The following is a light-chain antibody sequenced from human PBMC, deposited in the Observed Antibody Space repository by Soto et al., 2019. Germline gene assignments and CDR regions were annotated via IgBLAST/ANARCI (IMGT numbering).Light chain of an antibody. CDR2: GVS. J-gene: IGKJ1*01. V-gene: IGKV3-20*01. CDR3: QLYSGSPWT. CDR1: QSINNKY. Sequence: EIVLTQSPGTLSLSPGERATLSCRASQSINNKYLAWYQQEPGQTPRLLIHGVSIRATGIPDRFSGSGSGTDFTLTISRLEPEDLAVYYCQLYSGSPWTFGQGTKVEIK.